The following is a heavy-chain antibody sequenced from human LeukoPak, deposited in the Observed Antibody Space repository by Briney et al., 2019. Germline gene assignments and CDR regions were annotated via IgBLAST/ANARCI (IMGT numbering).Heavy chain of an antibody. CDR2: ISSSSSYI. Sequence: GGSLRLSCAASGFTFSSYSMNWVRQAPGKGLEWASSISSSSSYIYYADSVKGRFTISRDNDKNSLYLQMNSLRAEDTAVYYCARQLLWFGERGMDVWGQGTTVTVSS. V-gene: IGHV3-21*01. J-gene: IGHJ6*02. D-gene: IGHD3-10*01. CDR3: ARQLLWFGERGMDV. CDR1: GFTFSSYS.